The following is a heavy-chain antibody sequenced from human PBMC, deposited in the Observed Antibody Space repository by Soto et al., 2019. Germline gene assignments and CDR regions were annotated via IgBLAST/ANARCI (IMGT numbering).Heavy chain of an antibody. Sequence: GGSLRLSCAASGFTFSSYGMHWVRQAPGKGLEWVAVIWYDGSNKYYADSVKGRFTISRDNSKNTLYLQMNSLRAEDTAVYYCVRDSLGFDFDYWGQGTLVTVSS. J-gene: IGHJ4*02. V-gene: IGHV3-33*01. CDR3: VRDSLGFDFDY. D-gene: IGHD3-16*01. CDR2: IWYDGSNK. CDR1: GFTFSSYG.